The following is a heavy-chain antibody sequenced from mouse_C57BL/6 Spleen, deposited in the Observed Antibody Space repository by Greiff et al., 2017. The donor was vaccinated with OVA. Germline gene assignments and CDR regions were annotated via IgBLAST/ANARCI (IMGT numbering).Heavy chain of an antibody. CDR2: IRLKSDNYAT. V-gene: IGHV6-3*01. J-gene: IGHJ3*01. CDR3: TGPPTVAWFAY. Sequence: VQLKESGGGLVQPGGSMKLSCVASGFTFSNYWMNWVRQSPEKGLEWVAQIRLKSDNYATHYAESVKGRFTISRDDSKSSVYLQKNNVRAEDTGIYYCTGPPTVAWFAYWGQGTLVTVSA. CDR1: GFTFSNYW. D-gene: IGHD4-1*02.